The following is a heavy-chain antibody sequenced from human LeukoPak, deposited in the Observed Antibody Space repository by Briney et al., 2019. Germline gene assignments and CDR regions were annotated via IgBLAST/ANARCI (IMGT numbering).Heavy chain of an antibody. J-gene: IGHJ5*02. Sequence: SVKVSCKASGGTFSSYAINWVRQAPGQGLEWMGGIIPVFGAANYPQKFQGRVSITADESTSTAYMQLSSLRSEDTAVYYCARAATVTTLITWFDPWGQGTLVIVSS. V-gene: IGHV1-69*13. CDR2: IIPVFGAA. CDR1: GGTFSSYA. CDR3: ARAATVTTLITWFDP. D-gene: IGHD4-17*01.